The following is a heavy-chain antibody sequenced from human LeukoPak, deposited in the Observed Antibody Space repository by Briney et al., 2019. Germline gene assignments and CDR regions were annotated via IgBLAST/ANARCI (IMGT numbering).Heavy chain of an antibody. D-gene: IGHD3-10*01. CDR2: IKHGGSEK. CDR1: GFTFSSYW. CDR3: ARGYGSGSYTPTKN. Sequence: QPGGSLRLSCAASGFTFSSYWMSWVRQAPGKGLEWVANIKHGGSEKYYVDSVEGRSTISRDDAKNSLYLEMNSLRVEDTAVYYCARGYGSGSYTPTKNWGQGVLVTVSS. V-gene: IGHV3-7*04. J-gene: IGHJ4*02.